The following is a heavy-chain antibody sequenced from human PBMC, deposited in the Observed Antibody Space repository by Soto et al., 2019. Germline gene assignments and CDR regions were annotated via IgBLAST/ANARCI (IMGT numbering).Heavy chain of an antibody. D-gene: IGHD3-16*01. Sequence: SETLSLTCTVSGGSISSSSYYWGWIRQPPGKGLEWIGSIYYSGSTYYNPSLKSRVTISVDTSKNQFSLKLSSVTAADTAVYYCARERRPGLHLGELTYWFDPWGQGTLVTVSS. V-gene: IGHV4-39*02. J-gene: IGHJ5*02. CDR3: ARERRPGLHLGELTYWFDP. CDR1: GGSISSSSYY. CDR2: IYYSGST.